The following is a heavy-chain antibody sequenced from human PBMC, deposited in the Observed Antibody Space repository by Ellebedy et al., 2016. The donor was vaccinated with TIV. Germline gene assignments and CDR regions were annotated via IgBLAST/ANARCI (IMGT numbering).Heavy chain of an antibody. J-gene: IGHJ6*02. D-gene: IGHD3-16*01. CDR1: GFTFSSYS. V-gene: IGHV3-30*02. CDR2: IPSDGNNE. Sequence: GESLKISCAASGFTFSSYSMNWVRQAPGKGLEWVTFIPSDGNNEYYADSVKGRFTISRDNSKDTLYLQMNSLRAEDTAVYYCAKDGVVYYGMDVWGQGTTVTVSS. CDR3: AKDGVVYYGMDV.